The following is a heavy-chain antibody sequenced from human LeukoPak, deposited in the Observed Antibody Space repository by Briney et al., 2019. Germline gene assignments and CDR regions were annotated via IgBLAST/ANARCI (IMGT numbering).Heavy chain of an antibody. CDR1: GVSFSGYY. V-gene: IGHV4-34*01. D-gene: IGHD4-11*01. J-gene: IGHJ6*03. CDR2: INHNGNT. Sequence: SETLSLTCTVYGVSFSGYYWSWIRQPPGKGLEWSGEINHNGNTNYNPSLKSRVTISVDTSKNQFSLKVSSVTAADSAVYYCARWPRERNRITVTNYYYYMDVWGRGTTVTVSS. CDR3: ARWPRERNRITVTNYYYYMDV.